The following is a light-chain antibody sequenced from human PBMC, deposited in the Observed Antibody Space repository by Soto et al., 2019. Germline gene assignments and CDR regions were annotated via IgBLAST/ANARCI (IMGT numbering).Light chain of an antibody. V-gene: IGKV1-27*01. Sequence: DIQMTQSPSSLSASVGDRVTITCRASQGISNFLAWHQQKPGKVPKLLIYAASTLQSGVPSRFSGSGSGTDFTLIITSLQPEDVATYYCQKYNSAPWTFGQGTKVEIK. J-gene: IGKJ1*01. CDR1: QGISNF. CDR3: QKYNSAPWT. CDR2: AAS.